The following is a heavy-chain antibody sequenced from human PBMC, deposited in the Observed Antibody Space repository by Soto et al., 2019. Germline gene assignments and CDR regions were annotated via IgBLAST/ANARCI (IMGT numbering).Heavy chain of an antibody. CDR2: ISGSGGST. V-gene: IGHV3-23*01. CDR3: AKHRYYPLYYSSYKDYYYYGMDV. CDR1: GFTFSSYA. Sequence: PGGSLRLSCAASGFTFSSYAMSWVRQAPGKGLEWVSAISGSGGSTYYADSVKGRFTISRDNSKNTLYLQMNSLRAEDTAVYYCAKHRYYPLYYSSYKDYYYYGMDVWGQGTTVTVS. D-gene: IGHD6-6*01. J-gene: IGHJ6*02.